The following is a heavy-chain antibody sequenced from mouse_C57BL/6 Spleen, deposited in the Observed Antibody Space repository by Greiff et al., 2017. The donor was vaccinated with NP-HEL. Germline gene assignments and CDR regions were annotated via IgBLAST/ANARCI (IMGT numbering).Heavy chain of an antibody. J-gene: IGHJ4*01. CDR1: GFTFSDYG. CDR3: SRPITTVVDYYAMDY. V-gene: IGHV5-17*01. CDR2: ISSGSSTI. D-gene: IGHD1-1*01. Sequence: EVKLMESGGGLVKPGGSLKLSCAASGFTFSDYGMHWVRQAPEKGLEWVAYISSGSSTIYYEETVKGRCTIYSDNAKNTMFLQMTSLRSEDTAMYYCSRPITTVVDYYAMDYWGQGTSVTVSS.